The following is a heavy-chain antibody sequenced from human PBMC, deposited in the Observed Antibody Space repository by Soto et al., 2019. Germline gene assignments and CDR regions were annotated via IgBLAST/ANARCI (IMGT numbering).Heavy chain of an antibody. J-gene: IGHJ4*02. V-gene: IGHV3-23*01. Sequence: PGGSLRLSCAASGFTVSSNYMSWVRQAPGKGLEWVSSISNGGGSTYYADSVKGRFTISRDNSRNTLYLQMNSLRAEDTALYYCAKDLFYYSTRRYYFDCWGQGARVTVSS. CDR3: AKDLFYYSTRRYYFDC. D-gene: IGHD3-10*01. CDR1: GFTVSSNY. CDR2: ISNGGGST.